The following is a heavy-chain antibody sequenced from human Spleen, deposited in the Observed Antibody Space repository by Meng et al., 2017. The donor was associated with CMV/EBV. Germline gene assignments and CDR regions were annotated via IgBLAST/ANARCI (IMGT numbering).Heavy chain of an antibody. CDR1: DTVSRTSAA. J-gene: IGHJ4*02. CDR3: ARRAANPLYYFDS. V-gene: IGHV6-1*01. D-gene: IGHD2-15*01. Sequence: DTVSRTSAAWYLIRPPPPRCPECLGSTYHKSKCSHDQAVSVKSHITINPDPSKNQFSPQLNSVTPEDTAVYYCARRAANPLYYFDSWGQGTLVTVSS. CDR2: TYHKSKCSH.